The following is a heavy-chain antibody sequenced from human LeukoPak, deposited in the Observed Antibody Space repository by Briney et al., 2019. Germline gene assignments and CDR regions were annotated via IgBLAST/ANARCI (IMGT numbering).Heavy chain of an antibody. CDR2: IWYDGSNK. Sequence: GGSLRLSCAASGFTFSSYGMHWVRQAPGKGLEWVAVIWYDGSNKYYADSVKGRFTISRDNAKNSLYLQMNSLRAEDTAVYYCARRERGYSGYDHFDYWGQGTLVTVSS. J-gene: IGHJ4*02. CDR1: GFTFSSYG. D-gene: IGHD5-12*01. V-gene: IGHV3-33*01. CDR3: ARRERGYSGYDHFDY.